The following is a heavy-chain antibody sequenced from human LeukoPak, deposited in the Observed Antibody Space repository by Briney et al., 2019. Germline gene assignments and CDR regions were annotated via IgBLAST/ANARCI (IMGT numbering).Heavy chain of an antibody. J-gene: IGHJ4*02. CDR3: VKEDEHQLVPLDY. V-gene: IGHV1-2*02. Sequence: GASVKVSCKASGYTFIGYYLHWVRQAPGQGLEWMGWINPNSCDTNYAQKFQGRVSMTRDTSISTAYRELSRLRSDDSAVYYCVKEDEHQLVPLDYWGQGTLVTVSS. CDR2: INPNSCDT. D-gene: IGHD6-13*01. CDR1: GYTFIGYY.